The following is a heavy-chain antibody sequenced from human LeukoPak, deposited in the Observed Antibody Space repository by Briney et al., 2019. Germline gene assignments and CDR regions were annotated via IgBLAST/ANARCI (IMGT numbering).Heavy chain of an antibody. CDR2: ITGTDGST. V-gene: IGHV3-23*01. J-gene: IGHJ4*02. CDR3: AKAFNYGSGYNYKTFDS. Sequence: PGGSLRLSCAASGFTFSYYAMSWVRQAPGEGLEWVSGITGTDGSTYYADSVKGRFTISRDNSKSALYLRMNSLRAEDTALYYCAKAFNYGSGYNYKTFDSWGQGTLVTVSS. D-gene: IGHD3-10*01. CDR1: GFTFSYYA.